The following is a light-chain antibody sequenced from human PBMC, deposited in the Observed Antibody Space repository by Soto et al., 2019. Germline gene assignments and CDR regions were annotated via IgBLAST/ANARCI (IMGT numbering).Light chain of an antibody. CDR3: QQRSNWLT. CDR1: QSVSSY. CDR2: DAS. J-gene: IGKJ4*01. V-gene: IGKV3-11*01. Sequence: EIVLTQSPATLSLSPGERATLSCRASQSVSSYLAWYQQKPGQAPRLLIYDASSRDTGIPARFSGSGSGTDFTLTISSLEPEDFAVYYCQQRSNWLTFGGGTKVEI.